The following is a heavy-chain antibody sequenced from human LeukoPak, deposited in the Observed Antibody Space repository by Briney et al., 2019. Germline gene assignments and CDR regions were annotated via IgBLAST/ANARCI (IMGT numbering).Heavy chain of an antibody. CDR2: INHSGST. V-gene: IGHV4-34*01. CDR1: GGSFSGYY. CDR3: AGPRNDYGDYRDAFDI. J-gene: IGHJ3*02. Sequence: PSETLSLTCAVYGGSFSGYYWSWIRQPPGKGLEWIGEINHSGSTNYNPSLKSRVTISVDTSKNQFSLKLSSVTAADTAVYYCAGPRNDYGDYRDAFDIWGQGTMVTVSS. D-gene: IGHD4-17*01.